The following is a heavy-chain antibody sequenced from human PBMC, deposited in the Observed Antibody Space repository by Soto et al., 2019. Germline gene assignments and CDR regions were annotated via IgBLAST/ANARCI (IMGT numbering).Heavy chain of an antibody. D-gene: IGHD4-17*01. J-gene: IGHJ4*02. Sequence: QVQLVQSGAEVKKPGSSVKVSCKASGGTFSSYTISWVRQAPGQGLEWMGRIIPILGIANYAQKFQGRVTITADKSTSTAYMELSSLRSEDTAVYYCARADYGDYGSDYWGQGTLVTVSS. CDR3: ARADYGDYGSDY. V-gene: IGHV1-69*02. CDR1: GGTFSSYT. CDR2: IIPILGIA.